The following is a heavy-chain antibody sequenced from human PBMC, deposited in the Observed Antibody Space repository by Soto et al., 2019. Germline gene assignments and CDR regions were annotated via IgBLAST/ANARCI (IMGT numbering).Heavy chain of an antibody. CDR3: AKDRGWSSADLDY. D-gene: IGHD6-19*01. J-gene: IGHJ4*02. CDR2: ISYDGSNK. V-gene: IGHV3-30*18. CDR1: GFTFSSFG. Sequence: QVQLVESGGGVVQPGRSLRLSCAASGFTFSSFGMHWVRQAPGKGLEWVALISYDGSNKYYADSVKGRVTISRDKSKNTLYLQMNSLRAEDTAVYYCAKDRGWSSADLDYWGQGTLVTVSS.